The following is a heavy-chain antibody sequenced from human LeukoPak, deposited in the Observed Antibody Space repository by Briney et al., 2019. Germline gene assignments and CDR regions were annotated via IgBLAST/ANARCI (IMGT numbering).Heavy chain of an antibody. CDR1: EFSVGSNY. V-gene: IGHV3-66*01. CDR3: AKSSTFYYYYSMDV. J-gene: IGHJ6*03. Sequence: PGGSLRLSCAASEFSVGSNYMTWVRQAPGKGLEWVSLIYSGGSTYYADSVKGRFTISRDNSKNTLYLQMNSLRAEDTAVYYCAKSSTFYYYYSMDVWGKGTTVTVSS. CDR2: IYSGGST.